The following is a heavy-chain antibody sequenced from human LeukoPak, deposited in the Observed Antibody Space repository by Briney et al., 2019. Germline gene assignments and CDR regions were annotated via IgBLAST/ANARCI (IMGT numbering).Heavy chain of an antibody. Sequence: SETLSLTCTVSGGSISSHYWSWLRQPPGKGLEWIGFINYSGSTTYNPSLKSRVTISVDTSKNQFSLKLSSVTAADTAVYYCARGDYYDSSGFESWGQGTLVTVS. CDR2: INYSGST. D-gene: IGHD3-22*01. J-gene: IGHJ4*02. CDR3: ARGDYYDSSGFES. CDR1: GGSISSHY. V-gene: IGHV4-59*11.